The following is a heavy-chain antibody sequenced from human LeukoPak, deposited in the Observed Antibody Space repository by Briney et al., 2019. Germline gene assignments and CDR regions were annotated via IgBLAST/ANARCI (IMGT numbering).Heavy chain of an antibody. V-gene: IGHV1-46*01. J-gene: IGHJ4*02. D-gene: IGHD5-12*01. CDR2: INPSGGST. CDR1: GYTFTSYY. Sequence: ASVKVSCKASGYTFTSYYMHWVRQAPGQGLEWMGIINPSGGSTSYAQKFQGRVTMTRDTSTSTVYMELSSLRSEDTAVYYCARDLRSGYGYGSCLDWGQGTLVTVSS. CDR3: ARDLRSGYGYGSCLD.